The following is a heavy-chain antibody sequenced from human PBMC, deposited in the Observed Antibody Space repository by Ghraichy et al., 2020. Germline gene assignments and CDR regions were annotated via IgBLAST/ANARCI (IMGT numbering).Heavy chain of an antibody. V-gene: IGHV4-31*02. CDR1: GDSLSSGGYY. J-gene: IGHJ4*02. CDR3: ARGRYFDWLFSYGHIDH. CDR2: IYYSGST. D-gene: IGHD3-9*01. Sequence: SQTLSLTCSVSGDSLSSGGYYWTWIRQHPGKGLEWIGYIYYSGSTFYNPSLESRATISIDTSENQFSLNLRSVTAADTAVYYCARGRYFDWLFSYGHIDHWDQGTLVTVSS.